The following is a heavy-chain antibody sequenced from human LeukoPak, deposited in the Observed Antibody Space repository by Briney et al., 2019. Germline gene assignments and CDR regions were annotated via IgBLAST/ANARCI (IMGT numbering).Heavy chain of an antibody. CDR3: ARAYCSSTSCYHIDY. V-gene: IGHV1-46*01. J-gene: IGHJ4*02. D-gene: IGHD2-2*01. CDR2: INPSGGST. Sequence: ASVKVSCKASGYTFTSYYMHWVRQAPGQGLEWMGIINPSGGSTSYAQKFQGRVTMTRDMSTSTVYMELSRLRSEDTAVYYCARAYCSSTSCYHIDYWGQGTLVTVSS. CDR1: GYTFTSYY.